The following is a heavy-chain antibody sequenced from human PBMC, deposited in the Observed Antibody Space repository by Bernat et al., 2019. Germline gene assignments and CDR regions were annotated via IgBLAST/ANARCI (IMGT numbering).Heavy chain of an antibody. CDR2: IRSKANSYAT. CDR3: TRRGTATA. J-gene: IGHJ5*02. CDR1: GFTLSGSA. Sequence: EVQLVESGGGLVQPGGSLKLSCAASGFTLSGSAMHWVRQASGKGLEWVGRIRSKANSYATAYAASVKGRFTISRDDSKNTAYLQMNSLKTEDTAVYYCTRRGTATAWGQGTLVTVSS. D-gene: IGHD5-18*01. V-gene: IGHV3-73*01.